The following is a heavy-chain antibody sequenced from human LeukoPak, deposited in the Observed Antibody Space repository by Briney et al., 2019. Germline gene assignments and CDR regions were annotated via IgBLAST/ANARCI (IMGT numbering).Heavy chain of an antibody. CDR1: GSTLSSYY. J-gene: IGHJ5*02. Sequence: GGSLRLSCAASGSTLSSYYMTWIRQAPGKGLEWVSGTYSGGSIYYADSVKGRFTISRDNSKNTLYLQMNSLRAEDTAVYYCERDEASWGQGTLVTVSS. CDR3: ERDEAS. CDR2: TYSGGSI. V-gene: IGHV3-66*01.